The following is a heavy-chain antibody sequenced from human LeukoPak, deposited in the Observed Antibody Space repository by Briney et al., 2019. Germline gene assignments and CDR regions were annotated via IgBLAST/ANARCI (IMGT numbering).Heavy chain of an antibody. CDR3: ARTGANYYDSSGYYLDY. Sequence: SQTLSLTCAVSGGSISSGGYSWSWLRQPPGKGLEWIGYIYHSGSTYYNPSLKSRVTISVDRSKNQFSLKLSSVTAADTAVYYCARTGANYYDSSGYYLDYWGQGTLVTVSS. J-gene: IGHJ4*02. V-gene: IGHV4-30-2*01. CDR1: GGSISSGGYS. D-gene: IGHD3-22*01. CDR2: IYHSGST.